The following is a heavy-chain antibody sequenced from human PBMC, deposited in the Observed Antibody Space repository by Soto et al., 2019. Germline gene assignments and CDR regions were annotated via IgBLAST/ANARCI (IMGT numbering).Heavy chain of an antibody. D-gene: IGHD6-13*01. V-gene: IGHV4-34*01. CDR1: GGSFSGYY. CDR3: ARGRTGGAAAVFDY. J-gene: IGHJ4*02. Sequence: SETLSLTCAVYGGSFSGYYWSWIRQPPGKGLEWIGEINHSGSTNYNPSLKSRVTISVDTSKNQFSLKLSSVTAADTAVYYCARGRTGGAAAVFDYWGQGTLVTVSS. CDR2: INHSGST.